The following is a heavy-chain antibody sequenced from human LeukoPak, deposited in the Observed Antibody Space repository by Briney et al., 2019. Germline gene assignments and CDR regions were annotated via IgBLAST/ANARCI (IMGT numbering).Heavy chain of an antibody. D-gene: IGHD1-26*01. Sequence: KTSETLSLTCAVYGGSFSGYYWSWIRQPPGKGLEWIGEINHSGSTNYNPSLKSRITMSVDTSKNQFSLKLSSVTAADTAVYYCARGVGAETAGNYWGQGTLVTVSS. CDR3: ARGVGAETAGNY. CDR1: GGSFSGYY. CDR2: INHSGST. J-gene: IGHJ4*02. V-gene: IGHV4-34*01.